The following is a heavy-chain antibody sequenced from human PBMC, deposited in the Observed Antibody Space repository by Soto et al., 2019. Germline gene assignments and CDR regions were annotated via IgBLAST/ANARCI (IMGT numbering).Heavy chain of an antibody. V-gene: IGHV3-23*01. CDR3: ARNNAGSCYPLCAFDI. J-gene: IGHJ3*02. CDR1: GFTFRSFA. D-gene: IGHD2-15*01. CDR2: VSGSGGRT. Sequence: GGSLRLSCAASGFTFRSFAMYWVRQAPGKGLEWVSVVSGSGGRTYYADSVRGRFTISRDNSNNILYMQMNSLRAEDTAVYYCARNNAGSCYPLCAFDIWGRGTMVTVSS.